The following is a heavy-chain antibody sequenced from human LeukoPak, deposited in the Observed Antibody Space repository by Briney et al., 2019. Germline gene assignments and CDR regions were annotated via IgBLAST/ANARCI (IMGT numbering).Heavy chain of an antibody. D-gene: IGHD3-16*01. CDR2: INHVGST. CDR3: ARGGWAVRFDS. V-gene: IGHV4-34*01. J-gene: IGHJ4*02. Sequence: SETLSLTCAVYGGSFSGYYWSWIRQPPGRGLEWIGEINHVGSTSYNPSLESRVTISVDTSKNQLSLKLSSVSAADTAVYYCARGGWAVRFDSWGQGALVTVSS. CDR1: GGSFSGYY.